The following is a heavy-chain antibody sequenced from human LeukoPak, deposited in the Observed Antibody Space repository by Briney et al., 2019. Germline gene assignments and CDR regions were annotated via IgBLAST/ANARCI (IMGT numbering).Heavy chain of an antibody. CDR1: GGTFSSYA. CDR2: IIPIFGTA. D-gene: IGHD3-9*01. J-gene: IGHJ6*03. Sequence: EASVKVSCKASGGTFSSYAISWVRQAPGQGLEWMGGIIPIFGTANYAQKFQGRVTITADESTSTAYMELSSLRSEDTAVYYCARVHNLGFDWHKRPYYYYMDVWGKGTTVTVSS. CDR3: ARVHNLGFDWHKRPYYYYMDV. V-gene: IGHV1-69*13.